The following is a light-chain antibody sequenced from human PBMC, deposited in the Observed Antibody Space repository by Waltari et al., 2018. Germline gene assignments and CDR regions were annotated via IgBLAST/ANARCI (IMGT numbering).Light chain of an antibody. CDR3: QHYSGFSSRT. V-gene: IGKV1-5*01. Sequence: DIQMTQSPSTRSPPVGDTVTITCRASQSISDYLAWYQQKPGKAPKLLIYDASTLKNGVPSRFSGSVSGTEFTLTISSLQPDDFATYYCQHYSGFSSRTFGQGTKVDIK. CDR1: QSISDY. CDR2: DAS. J-gene: IGKJ1*01.